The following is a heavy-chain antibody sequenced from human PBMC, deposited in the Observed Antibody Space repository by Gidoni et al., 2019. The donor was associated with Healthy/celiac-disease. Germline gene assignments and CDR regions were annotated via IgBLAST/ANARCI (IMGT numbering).Heavy chain of an antibody. V-gene: IGHV3-15*07. CDR1: GFTFSNAW. CDR3: TTSGWYEHDAFDI. Sequence: EVQLVESGGGLVKPGGYLRLSCAASGFTFSNAWMNWVRQAPGKGLEWVGRIKSKTDGGTTDYAAPVKGRFTISRDDSKNTLYLQMNSLKTEDTAVYYCTTSGWYEHDAFDIWGQGTMVTVSS. CDR2: IKSKTDGGTT. D-gene: IGHD6-19*01. J-gene: IGHJ3*02.